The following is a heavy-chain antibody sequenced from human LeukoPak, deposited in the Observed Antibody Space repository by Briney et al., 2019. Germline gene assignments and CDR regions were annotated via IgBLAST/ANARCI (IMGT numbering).Heavy chain of an antibody. CDR3: ATPYYYDSSGLDAFDL. V-gene: IGHV3-33*08. J-gene: IGHJ3*01. CDR1: GFTFDSYA. D-gene: IGHD3-22*01. Sequence: PGGSLRLSCAASGFTFDSYAMSWVRQAPGKGLEWVAVIWYDGSNKDYADSVKGRFTISRDNSKNTLYLQMNSLRVEDTAVYYCATPYYYDSSGLDAFDLWGQGTMVTVSS. CDR2: IWYDGSNK.